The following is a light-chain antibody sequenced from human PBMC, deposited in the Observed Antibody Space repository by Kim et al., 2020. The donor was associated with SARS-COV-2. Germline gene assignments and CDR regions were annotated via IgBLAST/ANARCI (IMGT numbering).Light chain of an antibody. Sequence: EIVMTQSPATLSVSPGERATLSCRASQSVSSNLAWYQQKPGQDPRLLIYGASTRATGIPARFSGRGAGTEFTLTISSLQSEDFAVEACQQYNNWPPTWTVGQGTKVDIK. CDR3: QQYNNWPPTWT. V-gene: IGKV3-15*01. CDR2: GAS. J-gene: IGKJ1*01. CDR1: QSVSSN.